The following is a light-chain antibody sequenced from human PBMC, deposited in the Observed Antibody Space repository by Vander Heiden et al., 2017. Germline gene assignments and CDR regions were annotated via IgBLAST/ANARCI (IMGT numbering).Light chain of an antibody. J-gene: IGKJ1*01. V-gene: IGKV1-39*01. CDR3: QQSFGLLWK. CDR1: QPINKY. Sequence: QLTQSPSSLSASVGDILTITCRASQPINKYLNWYRKRPGKASQLLISVAYNLKGGVPSRFSGGGSGTDFTLNISGLQPEDFASYYCQQSFGLLWKFGPGTRVEIK. CDR2: VAY.